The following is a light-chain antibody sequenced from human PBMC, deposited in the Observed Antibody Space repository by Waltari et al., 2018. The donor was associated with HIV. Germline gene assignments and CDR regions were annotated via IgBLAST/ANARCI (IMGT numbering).Light chain of an antibody. J-gene: IGLJ3*02. V-gene: IGLV3-25*03. CDR3: QSADSNASLWV. CDR1: ALPKQY. Sequence: SYELTQPPSVSVSPGQTARITCSGDALPKQYAYWYQQRPGQAPVLVIYKDTERPSGIPERFSGSCSGTTATLTIIGVQAQDEADYHCQSADSNASLWVFGGGTKLTVL. CDR2: KDT.